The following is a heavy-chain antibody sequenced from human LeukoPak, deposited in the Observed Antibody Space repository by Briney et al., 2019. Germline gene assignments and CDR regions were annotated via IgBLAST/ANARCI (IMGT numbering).Heavy chain of an antibody. V-gene: IGHV4-34*01. Sequence: PSETLSLTCAVYGGSFSGYYWSWIRQPPGKGLEWIGEINHSGSTSYNPSLKSRVTISVDTSKNQFSLKLSSVTAADTAVYYCASGARRYGGSRASQWGQGTMVTVSS. J-gene: IGHJ3*01. CDR2: INHSGST. D-gene: IGHD5-12*01. CDR1: GGSFSGYY. CDR3: ASGARRYGGSRASQ.